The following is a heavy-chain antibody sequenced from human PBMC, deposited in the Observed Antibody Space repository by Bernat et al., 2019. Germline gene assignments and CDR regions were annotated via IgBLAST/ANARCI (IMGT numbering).Heavy chain of an antibody. CDR3: ARDKAVAGSFTGLH. D-gene: IGHD6-19*01. J-gene: IGHJ4*02. CDR1: GFTFSSYA. CDR2: ISGSGGST. Sequence: EVQLLESGGGLVQPGGSLRLSCPASGFTFSSYAMSWVRQAPGKGLEWVSGISGSGGSTYYADSVKGRFTIPRDNPKNTLYVQMNNLRAEDTAVYYCARDKAVAGSFTGLHWGQGTLVTVSS. V-gene: IGHV3-23*01.